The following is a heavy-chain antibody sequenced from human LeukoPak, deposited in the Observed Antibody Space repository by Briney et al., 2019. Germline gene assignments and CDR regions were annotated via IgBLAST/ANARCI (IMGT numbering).Heavy chain of an antibody. CDR3: ARRRIPDRAAAALAY. Sequence: PGRSLRLSCAASGFTFSSYAMHWVRQAPGKGLEWVAVISYDGINRYYADSVKGRFTFSRSNSENTLYLQMNSLRPEDTAVYFCARRRIPDRAAAALAYWGQGTLVTVSS. V-gene: IGHV3-30*01. D-gene: IGHD6-13*01. CDR2: ISYDGINR. J-gene: IGHJ4*02. CDR1: GFTFSSYA.